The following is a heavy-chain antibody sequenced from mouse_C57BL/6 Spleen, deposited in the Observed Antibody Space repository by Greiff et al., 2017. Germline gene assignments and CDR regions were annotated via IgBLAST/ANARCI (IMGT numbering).Heavy chain of an antibody. CDR2: IRNKANGYTT. V-gene: IGHV7-3*01. Sequence: EVNVVESGGGLVQPGGSLSLSCAASGFTFTDYYMSWVRQPPGKALEWLGFIRNKANGYTTEYSASVKGRFTISRDNSQSILYLQMNALRAEDSATYYCARGHYYGSSFDVWGTGTTVTVSS. CDR3: ARGHYYGSSFDV. CDR1: GFTFTDYY. J-gene: IGHJ1*03. D-gene: IGHD1-1*01.